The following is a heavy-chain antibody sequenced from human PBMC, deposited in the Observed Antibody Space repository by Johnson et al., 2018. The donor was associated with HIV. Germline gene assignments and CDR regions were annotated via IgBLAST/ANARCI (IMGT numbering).Heavy chain of an antibody. D-gene: IGHD2-2*01. V-gene: IGHV3-30-3*01. CDR2: ISYHGSNK. CDR3: AIPLGVPTDDDAFDI. J-gene: IGHJ3*02. Sequence: VQLVESGGGVVQPGRSLRLSCAASGFTFSRYAMHWVRQAPGKGLEWVAVISYHGSNKYYADSVKGRFTISRDNSNNTLYLQMNSLRAEDTAVYYCAIPLGVPTDDDAFDIWGQGTMVTVSS. CDR1: GFTFSRYA.